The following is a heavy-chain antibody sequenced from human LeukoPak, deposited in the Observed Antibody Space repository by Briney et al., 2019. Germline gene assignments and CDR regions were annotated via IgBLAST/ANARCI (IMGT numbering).Heavy chain of an antibody. CDR1: GFTFSNAW. Sequence: GGSLRLSCEASGFTFSNAWMRWVRQAPGKGLEWVGRIKSKTDGGTTDYAAPVKGRFIISRDDSKNAVYLQMNSLRAEDTAVYYCARSGSGSYRYYFDYWGQGTLVTVSS. J-gene: IGHJ4*02. CDR3: ARSGSGSYRYYFDY. V-gene: IGHV3-15*01. CDR2: IKSKTDGGTT. D-gene: IGHD3-10*01.